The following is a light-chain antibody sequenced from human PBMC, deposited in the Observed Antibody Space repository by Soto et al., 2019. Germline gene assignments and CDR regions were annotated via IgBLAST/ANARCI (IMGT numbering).Light chain of an antibody. CDR1: QSVSSSY. CDR3: QQYDDWRWT. J-gene: IGKJ1*01. V-gene: IGKV3-15*01. CDR2: GAS. Sequence: DIVLTQSPGTLSLSPGERATLSCRSSQSVSSSYLAWYQQKPGQSPRLLISGASTRAADFPARFSGSGSGTEFILTTSILQSEVFAFYYCQQYDDWRWTFGQGTKVDIK.